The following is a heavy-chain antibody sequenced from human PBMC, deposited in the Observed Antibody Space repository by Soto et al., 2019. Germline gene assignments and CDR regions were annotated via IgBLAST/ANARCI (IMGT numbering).Heavy chain of an antibody. J-gene: IGHJ4*02. Sequence: QLQLQESGPGLVKPSETLSLTCTVSGGSISSSSYYWGWIRQPPGKGLEWIGSISYSGRTYYNPSLKSRVTISVDTSKNQFSLKLSSVTAADTAMYYCARSEATIPRIDYWGQGTLVTVSS. CDR2: ISYSGRT. D-gene: IGHD5-12*01. V-gene: IGHV4-39*01. CDR1: GGSISSSSYY. CDR3: ARSEATIPRIDY.